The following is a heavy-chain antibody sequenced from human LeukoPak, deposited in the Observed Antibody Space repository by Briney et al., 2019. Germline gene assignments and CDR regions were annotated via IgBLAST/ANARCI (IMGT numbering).Heavy chain of an antibody. D-gene: IGHD1-14*01. CDR3: ATSTDPLITLYGMDV. V-gene: IGHV1-46*01. Sequence: ASVKVSCKASGYTFTSYYMHWVRQAPGQGLEWMGIINPSGGSTSYAQKFQGRVTMTRDTSTSTVYMELSSLRSEHTAVYYCATSTDPLITLYGMDVWGQGTTVTVSS. CDR1: GYTFTSYY. J-gene: IGHJ6*02. CDR2: INPSGGST.